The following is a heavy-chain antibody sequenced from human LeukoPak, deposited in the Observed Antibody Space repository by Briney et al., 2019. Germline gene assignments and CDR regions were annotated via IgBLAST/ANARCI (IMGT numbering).Heavy chain of an antibody. V-gene: IGHV3-74*01. CDR1: GFTFSSYW. D-gene: IGHD4-17*01. CDR3: ARDSHGDYVDFDY. Sequence: GGSLRLSCADSGFTFSSYWMHWVRQAPGKGLVWVSRINSDGSSTSYADSVKGRFTISRDNAKNTLYLQMNCLRAEDTAVYYCARDSHGDYVDFDYWGQGTLVTVSS. CDR2: INSDGSST. J-gene: IGHJ4*02.